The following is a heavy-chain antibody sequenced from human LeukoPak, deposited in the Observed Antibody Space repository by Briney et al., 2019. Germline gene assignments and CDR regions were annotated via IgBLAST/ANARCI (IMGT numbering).Heavy chain of an antibody. CDR3: AREDRSSSRYFDY. CDR1: GGSISSGGYY. V-gene: IGHV4-31*03. D-gene: IGHD6-6*01. J-gene: IGHJ4*02. CDR2: IYYSGST. Sequence: KSSETLPLTCTVSGGSISSGGYYWSWIRQHPGKGLEWTGYIYYSGSTYYNPSLKSRVTISVDTSKNQFSLKLSSVTAADTAVYYCAREDRSSSRYFDYWGQGTLVTVSS.